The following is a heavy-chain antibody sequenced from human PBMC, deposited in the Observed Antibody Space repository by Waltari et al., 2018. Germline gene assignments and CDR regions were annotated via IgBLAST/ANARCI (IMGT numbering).Heavy chain of an antibody. V-gene: IGHV3-23*04. CDR3: AKDSEGRGYSYALRWFDP. J-gene: IGHJ5*02. D-gene: IGHD5-18*01. CDR1: GFTFSSYA. Sequence: EVQLVESGGGLVQPGGSLRLSCAASGFTFSSYAMSWVRQAPGKGLEWVSAISGSGGSTYYADSVKGRFTISRDNSKNTLYLQMNSLRAEDTAVYYCAKDSEGRGYSYALRWFDPWGQGTLVTVSS. CDR2: ISGSGGST.